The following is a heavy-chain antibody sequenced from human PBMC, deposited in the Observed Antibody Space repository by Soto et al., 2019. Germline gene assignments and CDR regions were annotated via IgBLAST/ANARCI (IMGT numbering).Heavy chain of an antibody. Sequence: XGVLRVTDAASGFTFGSYCMSWVRQAPGKGLEWVANIKQDGSEKYYVDSVKGRFTISRDNAKNSLYLQMNSLRAEDTAVYYCAREGGLGLWFGNYGTDVWGQGTTVTVSS. CDR3: AREGGLGLWFGNYGTDV. V-gene: IGHV3-7*01. CDR2: IKQDGSEK. J-gene: IGHJ6*02. D-gene: IGHD3-10*01. CDR1: GFTFGSYC.